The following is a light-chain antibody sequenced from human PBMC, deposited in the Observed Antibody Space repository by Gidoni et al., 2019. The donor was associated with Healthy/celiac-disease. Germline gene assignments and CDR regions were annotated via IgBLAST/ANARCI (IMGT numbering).Light chain of an antibody. CDR2: GAS. V-gene: IGKV3-15*01. CDR1: QSVSSN. CDR3: HQYNNWPMCS. Sequence: EIVMTQSPATLSVSPGDRATLSCRASQSVSSNLAWYQQKPGQAPRLLIYGASTRATGIPARFSGSGSGTEFTLTISSLQSEDFAVYYCHQYNNWPMCSFGQGTKLEIK. J-gene: IGKJ2*04.